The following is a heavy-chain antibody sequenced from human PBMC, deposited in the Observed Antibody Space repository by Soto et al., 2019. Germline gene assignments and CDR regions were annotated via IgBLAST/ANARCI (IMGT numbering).Heavy chain of an antibody. J-gene: IGHJ4*02. V-gene: IGHV3-30*18. Sequence: VPLVESGGCVVHPGRSLRLSCVTSGFRFSSFTMDWLRQTPGKGLEWVAAISHDGSDISYRDSVKGRFTISRDKSKNTLYLQMDSLRPDDAGVYYCAKESLDYYDLGRFYVPAFDYWGQGTPVSVSS. D-gene: IGHD3-10*01. CDR3: AKESLDYYDLGRFYVPAFDY. CDR1: GFRFSSFT. CDR2: ISHDGSDI.